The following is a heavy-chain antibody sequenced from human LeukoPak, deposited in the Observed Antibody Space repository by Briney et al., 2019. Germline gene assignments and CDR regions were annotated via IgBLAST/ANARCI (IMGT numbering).Heavy chain of an antibody. CDR3: ARGPYDFWSGYYTN. CDR2: IYYSGST. V-gene: IGHV4-39*07. D-gene: IGHD3-3*01. CDR1: GGSISSSSYY. J-gene: IGHJ4*02. Sequence: SETLSLTCTVSGGSISSSSYYWGWIRQPPGKGLEWIGSIYYSGSTYYNPSFKSRVTISVDTSKNQFSLKLSSVTAADTAVYYCARGPYDFWSGYYTNWGQGTLVTVSS.